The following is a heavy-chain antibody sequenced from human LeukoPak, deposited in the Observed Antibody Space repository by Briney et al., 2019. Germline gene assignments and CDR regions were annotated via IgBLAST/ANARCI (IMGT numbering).Heavy chain of an antibody. CDR3: ARVTEGYQLLGILGY. CDR1: GFTFSSYW. D-gene: IGHD2-2*01. J-gene: IGHJ4*02. Sequence: PGGSLRLSCAASGFTFSSYWMSWVRQAPGKGLEWVANIKQDGSEKYYVDSVKGRFTISRDNAKNSLYLQMNSLRAEDTAVYYCARVTEGYQLLGILGYWGQGTLVTVSS. CDR2: IKQDGSEK. V-gene: IGHV3-7*01.